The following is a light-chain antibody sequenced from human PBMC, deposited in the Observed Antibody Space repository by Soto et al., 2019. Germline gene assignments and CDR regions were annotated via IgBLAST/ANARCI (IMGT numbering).Light chain of an antibody. Sequence: DIQMTQSPSSLSASVGDRVTITCRASQGINSHLAWYQQEPGKAPKLLIYDASALPRGVPSRFSGSGSGTKFTLTIASLQPDDFATYYCQQYETFSGTFGPGTKVDIK. CDR1: QGINSH. V-gene: IGKV1-9*01. CDR2: DAS. J-gene: IGKJ1*01. CDR3: QQYETFSGT.